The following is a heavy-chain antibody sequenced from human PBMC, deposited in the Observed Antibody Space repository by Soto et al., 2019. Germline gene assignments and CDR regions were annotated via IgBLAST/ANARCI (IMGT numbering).Heavy chain of an antibody. CDR3: AREWGVNAALGRPADY. CDR2: IFYSWST. J-gene: IGHJ4*02. Sequence: QVQLQESGPRLVKPSQTLSLTCAVSGGSISSGGYYWSWIRQHPGKGLEWIGYIFYSWSTYYSPTLKRRVTISVDTSKNQFYLKMSSVTAEDTAVYYCAREWGVNAALGRPADYWGQGTLVTGSS. V-gene: IGHV4-31*11. CDR1: GGSISSGGYY. D-gene: IGHD1-26*01.